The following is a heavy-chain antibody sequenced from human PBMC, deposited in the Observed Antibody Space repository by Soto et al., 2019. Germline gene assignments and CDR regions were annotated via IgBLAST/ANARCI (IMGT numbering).Heavy chain of an antibody. J-gene: IGHJ4*01. CDR3: ANGGAWELLTSGY. CDR1: EGPIRSLG. V-gene: IGHV3-30*18. D-gene: IGHD1-26*01. Sequence: GGSLKHRCRAFEGPIRSLGRHWVRKAPGKGLEWVAVISYDGSNKYYADSVKGRFTISRDNSKNTLYLQMNSLRAEDTAVYYCANGGAWELLTSGYRGQGNLVTGSS. CDR2: ISYDGSNK.